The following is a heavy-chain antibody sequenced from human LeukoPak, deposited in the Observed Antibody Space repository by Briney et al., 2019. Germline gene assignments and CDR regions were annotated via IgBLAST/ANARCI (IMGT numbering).Heavy chain of an antibody. J-gene: IGHJ4*02. CDR2: SKRKTDGGTT. D-gene: IGHD1-26*01. V-gene: IGHV3-15*01. CDR3: AKDGGAKVDEYYFDY. Sequence: GWSLPLSRVASGLTFSNARMNWLRQAPGKGLEWVGRSKRKTDGGTTDYAATVKGRFSISKEDSKHTLYLQMNSLKTEDTAVDYCAKDGGAKVDEYYFDYWGQGTLVTVSS. CDR1: GLTFSNAR.